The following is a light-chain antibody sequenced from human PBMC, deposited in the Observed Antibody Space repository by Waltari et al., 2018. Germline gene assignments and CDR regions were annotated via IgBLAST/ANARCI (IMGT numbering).Light chain of an antibody. CDR2: GSS. CDR1: QSVSSTY. CDR3: QQYVSSPVT. V-gene: IGKV3-20*01. Sequence: EIVLTQSPGTLSLSPGERDTLSCRVSQSVSSTYLAWYQQKAGQAPRLLIYGSSTRATGIPDRFSGSGSGTEFTLTISRLEPEDFAVYYCQQYVSSPVTFGGGTKVEIK. J-gene: IGKJ4*01.